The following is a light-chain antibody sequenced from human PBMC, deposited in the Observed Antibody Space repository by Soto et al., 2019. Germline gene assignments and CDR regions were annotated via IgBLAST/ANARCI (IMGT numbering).Light chain of an antibody. J-gene: IGKJ2*01. CDR1: RGVGTSY. CDR2: GTS. V-gene: IGKV3-20*01. CDR3: QQYGRSPL. Sequence: ENVLTQSPGTLSLSPGETASLSCRASRGVGTSYLAWYQQKPGQAPRLLLYGTSNRATGIPDRFSGSGSGTDFTLTISGLEPEDVAVYFCQQYGRSPLFGQGTKLEIK.